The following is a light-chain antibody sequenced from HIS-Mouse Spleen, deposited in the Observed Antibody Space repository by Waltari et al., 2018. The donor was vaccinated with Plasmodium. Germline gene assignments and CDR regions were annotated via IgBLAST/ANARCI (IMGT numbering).Light chain of an antibody. V-gene: IGKV1-39*01. Sequence: DIQMTQSPSYLSASVGDRVTITCRASQSISSYLNWYQQKPGKAPKLLIYAASSLQSGVPSRFSGTGSGTDFTLTISSLQPEDFATYFCQQSYSTWTFGQWTKVEIK. CDR1: QSISSY. CDR3: QQSYSTWT. J-gene: IGKJ1*01. CDR2: AAS.